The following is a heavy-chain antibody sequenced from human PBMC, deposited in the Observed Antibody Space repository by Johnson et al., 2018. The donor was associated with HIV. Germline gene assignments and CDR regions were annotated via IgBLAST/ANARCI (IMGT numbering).Heavy chain of an antibody. V-gene: IGHV3-66*01. CDR2: IYSGGST. J-gene: IGHJ3*02. CDR3: ARDSETSGMDAFDI. CDR1: GFTVSSNY. Sequence: VQLVESGGGLVQPGGSLRLSCAASGFTVSSNYMSWVRQAPGKGLEWVSVIYSGGSTYYADSVKGRFTISRDNSKNTLYLQMNSLRAEDTAVYYCARDSETSGMDAFDICGQGTMVTVAS.